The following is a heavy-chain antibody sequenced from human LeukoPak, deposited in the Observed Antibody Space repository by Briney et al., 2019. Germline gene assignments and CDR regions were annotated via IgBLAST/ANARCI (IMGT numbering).Heavy chain of an antibody. J-gene: IGHJ4*02. CDR2: ISGSGFET. CDR1: GFTFSSYT. D-gene: IGHD3-16*01. CDR3: AKDRDVYSAFDS. Sequence: GGSLRLSCAASGFTFSSYTMSWVRQSPGKGLEGVSAISGSGFETFYADSVKGRFTISRDNSNDTLYLQMNSLGADDTAIYYCAKDRDVYSAFDSWGQGTRVTVSS. V-gene: IGHV3-23*01.